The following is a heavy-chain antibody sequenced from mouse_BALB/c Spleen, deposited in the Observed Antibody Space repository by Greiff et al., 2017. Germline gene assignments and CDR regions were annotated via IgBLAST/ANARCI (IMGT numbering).Heavy chain of an antibody. Sequence: EVKVVESGGGLVQPGGSRKLSCAASGFTFSSFGMHWVRQAPEKGLEWVAYLSSGSSTIYYADTVKGRFTISRDNPKNTLFLQMTSLRSEDTAMYYCARSYRYDGWYFDVWGAGTTVTVSS. CDR1: GFTFSSFG. CDR3: ARSYRYDGWYFDV. V-gene: IGHV5-17*02. D-gene: IGHD2-14*01. CDR2: LSSGSSTI. J-gene: IGHJ1*01.